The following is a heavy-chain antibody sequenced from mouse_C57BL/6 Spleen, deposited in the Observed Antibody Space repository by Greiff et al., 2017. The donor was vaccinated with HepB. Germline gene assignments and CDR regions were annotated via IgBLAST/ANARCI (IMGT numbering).Heavy chain of an antibody. V-gene: IGHV1-39*01. J-gene: IGHJ2*01. CDR3: ARWAGTRGGYYFDY. D-gene: IGHD4-1*01. Sequence: EVQLQQSGPELVKPGASVKISCKASGYSFTDYNMNWVKQSNGKSLEWIGVINPNYGTTSYNQKFKGKATLTVDQSSSTAYMQLNSLTSEDSAIYYWARWAGTRGGYYFDYWGQGTTLTVSS. CDR1: GYSFTDYN. CDR2: INPNYGTT.